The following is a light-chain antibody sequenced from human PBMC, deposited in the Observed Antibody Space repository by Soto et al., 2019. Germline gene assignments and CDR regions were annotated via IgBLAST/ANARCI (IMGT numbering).Light chain of an antibody. V-gene: IGKV3-20*01. J-gene: IGKJ1*01. CDR1: QRVSSDC. Sequence: GEIATLSCRTSQRVSSDCLAWYQQKAGQAPRLLIYGPPNRATGVPDRFIGGGSGTDFTLTISRLEPDDVAVYYCQQYGSSGTFGQGTKVDI. CDR2: GPP. CDR3: QQYGSSGT.